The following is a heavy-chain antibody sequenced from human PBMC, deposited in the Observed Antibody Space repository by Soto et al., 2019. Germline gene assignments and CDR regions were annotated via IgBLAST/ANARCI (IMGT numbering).Heavy chain of an antibody. J-gene: IGHJ4*02. V-gene: IGHV1-3*01. Sequence: VASVKVSCKASGYTFTSYAMHWVRQAPGQRLEWMGWINAGNGNTKYSQKFQGRVTITRDTSASTAYMELSSLRSEDTAVYYCARDSSGYYRPGYWGQGTLVTVSS. CDR1: GYTFTSYA. D-gene: IGHD3-22*01. CDR3: ARDSSGYYRPGY. CDR2: INAGNGNT.